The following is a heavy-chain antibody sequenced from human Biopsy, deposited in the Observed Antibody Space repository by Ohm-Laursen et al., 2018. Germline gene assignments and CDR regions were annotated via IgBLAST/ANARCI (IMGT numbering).Heavy chain of an antibody. CDR3: ARDRGQNYFDY. CDR1: GGSIGIGGSY. J-gene: IGHJ4*02. CDR2: IYYNGNT. V-gene: IGHV4-31*03. Sequence: TLSLTCTVSGGSIGIGGSYWSWIRQHPGKGLEWIGYIYYNGNTNYNPSLKSRVSMSVDTSKNQFSLKLSSVTVADTAVYFCARDRGQNYFDYWGQGIPVTVSS.